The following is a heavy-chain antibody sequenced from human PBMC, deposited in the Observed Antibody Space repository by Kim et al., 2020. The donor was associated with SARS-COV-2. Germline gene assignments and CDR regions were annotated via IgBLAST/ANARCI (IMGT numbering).Heavy chain of an antibody. Sequence: GGRTNSASTVRGRSTVSRDTTKNTLYLKMNSMRAEDTAVYYCAKDIRPTYWGQGTPVTVSS. V-gene: IGHV3-23*01. J-gene: IGHJ4*02. CDR3: AKDIRPTY. CDR2: GGRT.